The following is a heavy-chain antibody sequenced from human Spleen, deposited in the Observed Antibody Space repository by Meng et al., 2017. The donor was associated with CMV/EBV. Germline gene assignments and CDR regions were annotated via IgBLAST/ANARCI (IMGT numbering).Heavy chain of an antibody. Sequence: SLKISCAFSGFNFTDHGMHWVRQASGKGLEWVSGILWNGASEGYADSVRGRFFISRDNVKNSLYLQMNSLRVEDTALYYCIKDSLPGSPGYWGQGTLVTVSS. D-gene: IGHD1-26*01. J-gene: IGHJ4*02. V-gene: IGHV3-9*01. CDR1: GFNFTDHG. CDR3: IKDSLPGSPGY. CDR2: ILWNGASE.